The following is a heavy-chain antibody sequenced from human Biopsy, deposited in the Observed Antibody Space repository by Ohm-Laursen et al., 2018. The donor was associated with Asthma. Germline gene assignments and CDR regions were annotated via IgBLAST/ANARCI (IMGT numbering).Heavy chain of an antibody. V-gene: IGHV4-30-2*01. CDR3: ARMNTLIQAANYFSYAMDV. CDR1: GASINSGGYS. CDR2: LFPNGTT. Sequence: TLSLTCAVSGASINSGGYSWNWIRQPPGEGLEVIGYLFPNGTTSYNPSLKSPVTISVDRAQRQFSLKVNSVTAADTAVYYCARMNTLIQAANYFSYAMDVWGQGTTVTVSS. D-gene: IGHD3-9*01. J-gene: IGHJ6*02.